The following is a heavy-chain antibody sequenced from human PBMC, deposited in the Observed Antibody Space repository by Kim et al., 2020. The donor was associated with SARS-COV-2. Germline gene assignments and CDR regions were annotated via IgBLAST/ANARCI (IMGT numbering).Heavy chain of an antibody. V-gene: IGHV3-33*01. D-gene: IGHD7-27*01. Sequence: KYYADPLKGRFTIPRDNSKNTLYLQMNSLRAEDTAVYYCARANRDYGMDVWGQGTTVTVSS. CDR2: K. J-gene: IGHJ6*02. CDR3: ARANRDYGMDV.